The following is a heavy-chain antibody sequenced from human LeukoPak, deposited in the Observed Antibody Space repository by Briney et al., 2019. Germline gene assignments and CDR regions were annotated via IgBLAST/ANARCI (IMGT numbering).Heavy chain of an antibody. V-gene: IGHV3-21*04. Sequence: PGGSLRLSCAASGFTFSSYSMNWVHQAPGKGLEWVSSISSSSSYIYYADSVKGRFTISRDNAKNSLYLQMNSLRAEDTAVYYCARSRRYCSGGSCYYYYYMDVWGKGTTVTISS. CDR2: ISSSSSYI. CDR1: GFTFSSYS. CDR3: ARSRRYCSGGSCYYYYYMDV. D-gene: IGHD2-15*01. J-gene: IGHJ6*03.